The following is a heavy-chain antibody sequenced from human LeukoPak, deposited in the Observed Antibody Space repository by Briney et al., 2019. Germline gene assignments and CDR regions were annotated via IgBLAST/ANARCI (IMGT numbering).Heavy chain of an antibody. Sequence: ASVKVSCKASGYTFTSYGISWVRQAPGQGLEWMGWISAYNGNTNYAQRLQGRVTMTTDTSTSTAYMELRSLRSDDTAVYYCARSVVVVYYYYMDVWGKGTTVTVSS. J-gene: IGHJ6*03. CDR1: GYTFTSYG. CDR3: ARSVVVVYYYYMDV. CDR2: ISAYNGNT. D-gene: IGHD2-15*01. V-gene: IGHV1-18*01.